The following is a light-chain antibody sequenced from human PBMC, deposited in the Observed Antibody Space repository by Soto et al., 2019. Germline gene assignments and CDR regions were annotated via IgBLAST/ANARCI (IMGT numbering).Light chain of an antibody. CDR2: DAS. CDR3: QQYTTYLYT. J-gene: IGKJ5*01. V-gene: IGKV1-5*01. CDR1: QSVTNW. Sequence: DIQMTQSPSTLSASVGDRVTITCRASQSVTNWLAWYQQKPGKAPNLLIYDASRLQSGIPSRFSGSGSGTEFTLTISSLQPDDFATYYCQQYTTYLYTFGQGTRLEIK.